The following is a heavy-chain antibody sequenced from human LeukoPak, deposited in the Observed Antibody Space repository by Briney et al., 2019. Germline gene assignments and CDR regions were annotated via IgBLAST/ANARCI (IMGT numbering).Heavy chain of an antibody. J-gene: IGHJ6*02. Sequence: PGGSLRLSCAASGFTFDDYGMSWVRQAPGKGLEWVSGINWNGGSTGYADSVKGRFTISRDNAKNSLYLQMNSLRAEDTALYHCARVSGEYYYYGMDVWGQRTTVTVSS. CDR3: ARVSGEYYYYGMDV. D-gene: IGHD5/OR15-5a*01. CDR2: INWNGGST. CDR1: GFTFDDYG. V-gene: IGHV3-20*01.